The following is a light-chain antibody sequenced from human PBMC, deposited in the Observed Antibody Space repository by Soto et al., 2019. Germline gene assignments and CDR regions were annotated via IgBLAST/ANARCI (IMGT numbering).Light chain of an antibody. CDR3: QQHNNWPPIT. V-gene: IGKV3-20*01. Sequence: EIVLTQSPGTLSLSPGERATLSCRASQSVSNSYLAWYQQKPGQAPRLLMYGASNRATGIPDRFSGSGSETEFTLTISSLQSEDFAVYYCQQHNNWPPITFGQGTRLEIK. J-gene: IGKJ5*01. CDR1: QSVSNSY. CDR2: GAS.